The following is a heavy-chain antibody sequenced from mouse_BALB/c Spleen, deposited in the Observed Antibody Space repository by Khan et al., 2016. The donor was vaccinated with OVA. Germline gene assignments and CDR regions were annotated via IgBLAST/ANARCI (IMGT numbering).Heavy chain of an antibody. CDR3: ARSVTITTVVATDFDY. V-gene: IGHV3-2*02. Sequence: EVQLQESGPGLVKPSQSLSLTCTVTGYSITSDYAWNWIRQFPGNKLEWMGYISYSGRTSYNPSLKSRIAITRDTSKNQFFLQLNSVTTADTATYFCARSVTITTVVATDFDYWGQGTTPTVSS. D-gene: IGHD1-1*01. J-gene: IGHJ2*01. CDR2: ISYSGRT. CDR1: GYSITSDYA.